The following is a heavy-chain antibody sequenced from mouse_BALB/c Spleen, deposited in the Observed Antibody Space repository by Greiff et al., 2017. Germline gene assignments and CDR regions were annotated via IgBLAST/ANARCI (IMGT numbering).Heavy chain of an antibody. Sequence: VQLQQSGPGLVKPSQSLSLTCTVTGYSITSDYAWNWIRQFPGNKLEWMGYISYSGSTSYNPSLKSRISITRDTSKNQFFLQLKSVTTEDTATYYCARRDGYYAMDYWGQGTSVTVSS. V-gene: IGHV3-2*02. CDR3: ARRDGYYAMDY. J-gene: IGHJ4*01. D-gene: IGHD2-3*01. CDR2: ISYSGST. CDR1: GYSITSDYA.